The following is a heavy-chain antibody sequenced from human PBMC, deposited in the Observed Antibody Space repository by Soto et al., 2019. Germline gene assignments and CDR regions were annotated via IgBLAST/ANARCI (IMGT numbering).Heavy chain of an antibody. CDR2: ISSRSDI. J-gene: IGHJ6*02. D-gene: IGHD2-2*02. CDR1: GFTFSSYS. Sequence: GGSLRLSWVASGFTFSSYSINWDRQAAGKGQEWVSFISSRSDIYYADSVKGRFTISRDNAKNSVSLQMNSLRAEDTAVYYCAREYTACPLAYGLDVWGQGTTVTVSS. CDR3: AREYTACPLAYGLDV. V-gene: IGHV3-21*01.